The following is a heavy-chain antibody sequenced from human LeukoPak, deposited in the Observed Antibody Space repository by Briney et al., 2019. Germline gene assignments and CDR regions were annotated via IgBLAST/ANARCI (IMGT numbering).Heavy chain of an antibody. J-gene: IGHJ6*03. Sequence: PSETLSLTCAVYGGSFSGYYWSWIGQPPGKGLEWIGEINHSGSTNYNPSLKSRVTISVDTSKNQFSLKLSSVTAADTAVYYCARGVSYYYYMDVWGKGTTVTVSS. V-gene: IGHV4-34*01. CDR2: INHSGST. CDR3: ARGVSYYYYMDV. CDR1: GGSFSGYY.